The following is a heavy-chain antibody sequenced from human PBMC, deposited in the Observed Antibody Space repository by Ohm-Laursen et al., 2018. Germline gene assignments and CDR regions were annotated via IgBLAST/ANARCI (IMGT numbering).Heavy chain of an antibody. CDR2: ISYDGGNK. J-gene: IGHJ4*02. Sequence: RSLRLSCAASGFTFSSYGMHWVRQAPGKGLEWVAVISYDGGNKYYGDSVKGRLTISRDNSKNTLYLQMNSLRAEDTAVYYCAKDFRAGGTYYYGSGSYFDYWGQGTLVTVSS. CDR3: AKDFRAGGTYYYGSGSYFDY. CDR1: GFTFSSYG. V-gene: IGHV3-30*18. D-gene: IGHD3-10*01.